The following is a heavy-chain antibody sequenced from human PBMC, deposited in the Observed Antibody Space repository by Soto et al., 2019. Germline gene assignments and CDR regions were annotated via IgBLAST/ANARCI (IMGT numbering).Heavy chain of an antibody. CDR2: VAPEETIK. D-gene: IGHD3-10*01. J-gene: IGHJ4*01. CDR3: AKDMFRGVPAYFDY. Sequence: QVQLVESGGGVVQSGRSLRLSCAASGFTFSYYEMHWVRQAPGKGLEWVAVVAPEETIKIYSESAKGRFTVSRDNSKSTLYLQMDSLRPADTAVYYCAKDMFRGVPAYFDYWGHGTLVTVSS. CDR1: GFTFSYYE. V-gene: IGHV3-30-3*01.